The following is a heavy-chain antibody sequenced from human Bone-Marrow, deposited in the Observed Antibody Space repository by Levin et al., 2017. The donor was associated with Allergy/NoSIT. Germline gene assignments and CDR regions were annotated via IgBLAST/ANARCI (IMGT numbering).Heavy chain of an antibody. CDR3: ARGSGAVAARGPWDY. Sequence: ASVKVSCKASGYTFTSYYMHWVRQAPGQGLEWMGIINPSGGSTSYAQKFQGRVTMTRDTSTSTVYMELSSLRSEDTAVYYCARGSGAVAARGPWDYWGQGTLVTVSS. CDR1: GYTFTSYY. D-gene: IGHD6-19*01. J-gene: IGHJ4*02. CDR2: INPSGGST. V-gene: IGHV1-46*01.